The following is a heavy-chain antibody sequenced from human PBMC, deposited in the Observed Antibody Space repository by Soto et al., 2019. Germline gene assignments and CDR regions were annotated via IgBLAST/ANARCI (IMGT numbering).Heavy chain of an antibody. D-gene: IGHD3-10*01. CDR3: AKDTVLLWFGEEKPN. CDR1: GFTFSSYA. J-gene: IGHJ4*02. V-gene: IGHV3-23*01. Sequence: EVQLLESGGGLVQPGGSLRLSCAASGFTFSSYAMSWVRQAPGEGLEWVSAISGSGGSTYYADSVKGRFTISRDNSKNTLYLQMNSLRAEDTAVYYCAKDTVLLWFGEEKPNWGQGTLVTVSS. CDR2: ISGSGGST.